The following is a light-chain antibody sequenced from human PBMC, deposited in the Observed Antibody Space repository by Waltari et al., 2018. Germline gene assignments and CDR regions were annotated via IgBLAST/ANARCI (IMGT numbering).Light chain of an antibody. CDR1: QSVDTS. Sequence: EVVLTQSPATLSLSPGETATLSCRASQSVDTSLFWYQQISGQPPRLLIHGASNRATGIPARFSGSGSGTDFTLTISGLESEDIAVYYCQQRGDGLWTFGQGT. V-gene: IGKV3-11*01. J-gene: IGKJ1*01. CDR2: GAS. CDR3: QQRGDGLWT.